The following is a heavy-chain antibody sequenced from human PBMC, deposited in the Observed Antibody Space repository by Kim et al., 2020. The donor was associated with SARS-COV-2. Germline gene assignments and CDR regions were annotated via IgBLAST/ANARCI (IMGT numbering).Heavy chain of an antibody. CDR1: GYTFTSYA. D-gene: IGHD2-15*01. Sequence: ASVKVSCKASGYTFTSYAMHWVRQAPGQRLEWMGWINAGNGNTKYSQKFQGRVTITRDTSASTAYMELSSLRSEDTAVYYCARDGRVVAATLPYGMDVWGQGTTVTVSS. CDR3: ARDGRVVAATLPYGMDV. CDR2: INAGNGNT. J-gene: IGHJ6*02. V-gene: IGHV1-3*01.